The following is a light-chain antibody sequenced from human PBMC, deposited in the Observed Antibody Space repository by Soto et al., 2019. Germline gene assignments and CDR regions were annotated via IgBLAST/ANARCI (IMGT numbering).Light chain of an antibody. V-gene: IGKV3-20*01. CDR3: QQYGSSPLT. J-gene: IGKJ4*01. CDR2: RAF. CDR1: QSVSSDY. Sequence: EIVLTQSPGTLSLSPGERATLSCRASQSVSSDYLAWYQQKPGQTPKVLIYRAFSRATGIPVRFSGSGSGTDFTLTSSRLEPEDFAVYYWQQYGSSPLTFGGGTKVEIK.